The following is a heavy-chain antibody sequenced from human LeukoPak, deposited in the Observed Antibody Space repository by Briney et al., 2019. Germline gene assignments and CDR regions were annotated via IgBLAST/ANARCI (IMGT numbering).Heavy chain of an antibody. CDR1: GFTFSIYS. CDR2: IGGSSSSL. J-gene: IGHJ3*01. D-gene: IGHD4-17*01. V-gene: IGHV3-21*01. Sequence: GGSLRLSCAASGFTFSIYSMNWVRQAPGKGLEWVSSIGGSSSSLYYAESVKGRSTISRDNARNSLYLQMNSLRAEDTAVYYCAKEAGQDYGALDAFDVWGQGTMVTVSS. CDR3: AKEAGQDYGALDAFDV.